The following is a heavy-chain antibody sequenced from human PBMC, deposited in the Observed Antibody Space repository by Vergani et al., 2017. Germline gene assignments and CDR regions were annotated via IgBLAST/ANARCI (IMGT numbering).Heavy chain of an antibody. CDR2: IIPILGIA. CDR1: GGTFSSYT. Sequence: QVQLVQSGAEVKKPGASVKVSCKASGGTFSSYTISWVRQAPGQGLEWMGRIIPILGIANYAQKFQGRVTITADKSTSTAYMELSSLRSEDTAVYYCARDGRGSGWYVFDYWGQGTLVTVSS. J-gene: IGHJ4*02. D-gene: IGHD6-19*01. CDR3: ARDGRGSGWYVFDY. V-gene: IGHV1-69*09.